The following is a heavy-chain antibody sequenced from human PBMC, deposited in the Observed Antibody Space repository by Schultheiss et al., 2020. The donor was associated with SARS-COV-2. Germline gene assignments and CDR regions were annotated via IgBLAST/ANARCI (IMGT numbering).Heavy chain of an antibody. D-gene: IGHD6-19*01. CDR1: GFTFSSYS. Sequence: GGSLRLSCAASGFTFSSYSMNWVRQAPGKGLEWVSYISSSSSTIYYADSVKGRFTISRDNAKNSLYLQMNSLRDEDTAVYYCASRPVSVVAEYYFDYWGQGTLVTVSS. CDR3: ASRPVSVVAEYYFDY. V-gene: IGHV3-48*02. J-gene: IGHJ4*02. CDR2: ISSSSSTI.